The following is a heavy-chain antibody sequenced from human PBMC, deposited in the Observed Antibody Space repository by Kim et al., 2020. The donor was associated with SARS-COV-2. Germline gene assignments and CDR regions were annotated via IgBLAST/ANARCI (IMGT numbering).Heavy chain of an antibody. Sequence: GGSLRLSCATSRFTFSNYWMSWVRQAPGKGLEWVANIKQDGNEKYYVDSVKGRFSISRDNAKNSLYLQMNSLRVEDTAVYYCAKGKITLGTWGQGTLVTVSS. CDR1: RFTFSNYW. CDR3: AKGKITLGT. V-gene: IGHV3-7*03. D-gene: IGHD3-16*01. CDR2: IKQDGNEK. J-gene: IGHJ5*02.